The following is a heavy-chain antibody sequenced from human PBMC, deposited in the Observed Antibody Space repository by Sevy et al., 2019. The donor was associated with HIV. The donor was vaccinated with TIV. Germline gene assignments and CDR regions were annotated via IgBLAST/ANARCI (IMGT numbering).Heavy chain of an antibody. D-gene: IGHD6-13*01. V-gene: IGHV3-9*01. CDR1: GFTFDDYG. Sequence: GGSLRLSCAASGFTFDDYGMHWVRQAPGKGLEWVSGISRNSGSIGYADSVKGRFTISRDNAKNSLYLQMNSLRAEDTALYYCAKGPTRIAAAALNWFDPWGQGTLVTVSS. CDR3: AKGPTRIAAAALNWFDP. CDR2: ISRNSGSI. J-gene: IGHJ5*02.